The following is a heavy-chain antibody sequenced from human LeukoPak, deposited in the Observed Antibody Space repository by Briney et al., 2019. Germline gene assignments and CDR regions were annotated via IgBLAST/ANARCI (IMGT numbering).Heavy chain of an antibody. J-gene: IGHJ3*02. CDR1: GFTVSSNY. Sequence: PGGSLRLSCAASGFTVSSNYMSWVRQAPGKGLEWVSVIYSGGSTYYADSVKGRFTISRDNSKNTLYLQMNSLRAEDTAVYYCARDPPYQSSPSDAFDIWGQGTMVTVSS. CDR3: ARDPPYQSSPSDAFDI. V-gene: IGHV3-53*01. D-gene: IGHD2-2*01. CDR2: IYSGGST.